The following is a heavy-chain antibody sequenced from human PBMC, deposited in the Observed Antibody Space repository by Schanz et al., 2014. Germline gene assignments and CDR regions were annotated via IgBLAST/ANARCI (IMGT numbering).Heavy chain of an antibody. CDR2: VIPIRGIA. J-gene: IGHJ6*03. Sequence: QGQLVQSGAEVKKPGASLKVSCKASGYSFSAHYLHWEREAPGQGLDWMGRVIPIRGIANYAQKCQGRVTNTADTSTTTAYMELTSLRSEDTAVYYCAGTYCSSTSCYTGYYYMDVWGKGTTVTVSS. D-gene: IGHD2-2*02. V-gene: IGHV1-69*09. CDR3: AGTYCSSTSCYTGYYYMDV. CDR1: GYSFSAHY.